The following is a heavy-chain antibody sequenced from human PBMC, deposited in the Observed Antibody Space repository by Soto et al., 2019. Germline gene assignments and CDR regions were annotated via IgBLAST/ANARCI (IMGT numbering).Heavy chain of an antibody. CDR1: GFTFSSYA. V-gene: IGHV3-23*01. D-gene: IGHD6-13*01. CDR2: ISGSGDST. Sequence: EVQLLESGGGLVQPGGSLRLSCAASGFTFSSYAMSWXRXAPGKGLEWVSAISGSGDSTYYADSVKGRFTISRDNSKNTLYLRMNSLRAEDTAVYYCAKERSSWYYFDYWGQGTLVTVSS. CDR3: AKERSSWYYFDY. J-gene: IGHJ4*02.